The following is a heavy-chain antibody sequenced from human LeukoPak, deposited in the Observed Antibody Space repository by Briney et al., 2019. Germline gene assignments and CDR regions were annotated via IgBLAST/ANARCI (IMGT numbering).Heavy chain of an antibody. CDR1: VYTFTIYD. V-gene: IGHV1-8*01. J-gene: IGHJ4*02. CDR2: MNPNSGNT. CDR3: ARDLGDY. Sequence: ASVTVSLTSSVYTFTIYDINGVRQAPGQGLAWMGWMNPNSGNTGYAQKFQARDTMTRNTSISTAYMELSSLRSEDTAMYYCARDLGDYWGQGTLVTVSS.